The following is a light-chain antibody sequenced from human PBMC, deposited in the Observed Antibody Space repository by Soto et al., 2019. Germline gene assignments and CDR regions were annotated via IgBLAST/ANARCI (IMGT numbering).Light chain of an antibody. CDR2: DAS. Sequence: DIQMTQSPSPLSASVGDRVTITCRASQSVRSWLAWYQQKPGRDPKFLIYDASSLESGVTSRFSGSGTGTDLTLTISSLQPEEVATYSCQQGYKSPQTVGQGTKVDIK. CDR1: QSVRSW. V-gene: IGKV1-5*01. J-gene: IGKJ1*01. CDR3: QQGYKSPQT.